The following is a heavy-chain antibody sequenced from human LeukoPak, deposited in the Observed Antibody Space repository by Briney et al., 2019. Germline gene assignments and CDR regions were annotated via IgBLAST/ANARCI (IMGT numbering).Heavy chain of an antibody. CDR3: ARVLSYDSSGYYYDY. V-gene: IGHV1-69*04. CDR2: IIPILGIA. D-gene: IGHD3-22*01. CDR1: GGTFSSYA. J-gene: IGHJ4*02. Sequence: SVKVSFKASGGTFSSYAISWVRQAPGQGLEWMGXIIPILGIANYAQKFQGRVTITADKSTSTAYMELSSLRSEDTAVYYCARVLSYDSSGYYYDYWGQGTLVTVSS.